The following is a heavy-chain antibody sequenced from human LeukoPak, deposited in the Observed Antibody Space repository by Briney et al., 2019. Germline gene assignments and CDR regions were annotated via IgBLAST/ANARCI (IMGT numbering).Heavy chain of an antibody. Sequence: PSETLSLTCAVYGGSFSGYYWSWIRQPPGKGLEWIGEINHSGSTNYNPSLKSRVTISVDTPKNQFSLKLSSVTAADTAVYYCARGRGSYYVSPFDYWGQGTLVTVSS. D-gene: IGHD1-26*01. V-gene: IGHV4-34*01. CDR2: INHSGST. J-gene: IGHJ4*02. CDR3: ARGRGSYYVSPFDY. CDR1: GGSFSGYY.